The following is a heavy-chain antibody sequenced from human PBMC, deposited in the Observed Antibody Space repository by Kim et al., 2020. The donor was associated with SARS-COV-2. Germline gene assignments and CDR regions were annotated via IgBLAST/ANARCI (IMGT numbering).Heavy chain of an antibody. J-gene: IGHJ6*02. Sequence: GGSLRLSCAASGFTFDDYAMHWVRQAPGKGLEWVSLISGDGGSTYYADSVKGRFTISRDNSKNSLYPQMNSLRTEDTALYYCAKDTAYYDILTGYARPYYYYGMDVWGQGTTVTVSS. CDR2: ISGDGGST. V-gene: IGHV3-43*02. D-gene: IGHD3-9*01. CDR1: GFTFDDYA. CDR3: AKDTAYYDILTGYARPYYYYGMDV.